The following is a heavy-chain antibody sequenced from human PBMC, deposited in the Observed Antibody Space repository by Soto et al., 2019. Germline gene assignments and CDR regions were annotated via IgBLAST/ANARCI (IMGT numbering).Heavy chain of an antibody. Sequence: SETLSLTCTVSGGSISSSYWSWIRQPPGKGLEWIGYIYDSGSTYYNSSLKSRLTMSVDTSKNQFALNLSSVTAADTAVYYCASSNIAAAGFYYYGMDVWGRGTTVTVSS. CDR3: ASSNIAAAGFYYYGMDV. D-gene: IGHD6-13*01. CDR2: IYDSGST. CDR1: GGSISSSY. V-gene: IGHV4-59*01. J-gene: IGHJ6*02.